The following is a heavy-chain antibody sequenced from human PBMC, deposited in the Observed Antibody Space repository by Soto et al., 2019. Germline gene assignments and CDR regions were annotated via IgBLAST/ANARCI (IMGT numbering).Heavy chain of an antibody. CDR1: GFTFSSYA. D-gene: IGHD3-3*02. J-gene: IGHJ4*02. Sequence: PGGSLRLSCAASGFTFSSYAMHWVRQAPGKGLEWVAVISYDGSNKYYADSVKGRFTISRDNAKNTLYLQMNSLRAEDTAVYYCARHLDGKRDYWGQGTLVTVAS. CDR2: ISYDGSNK. V-gene: IGHV3-30-3*01. CDR3: ARHLDGKRDY.